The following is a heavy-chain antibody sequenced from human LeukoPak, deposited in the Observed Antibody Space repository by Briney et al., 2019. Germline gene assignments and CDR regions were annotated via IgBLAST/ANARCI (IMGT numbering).Heavy chain of an antibody. J-gene: IGHJ6*02. D-gene: IGHD4-17*01. V-gene: IGHV4-59*01. Sequence: SETLSLTCTVSGGSISSYYWSWIRQPPGKGLEWIGYIYYSGSTNYNPSLKSRVTISVDTSKNQFSLELSSVTAADTAVYYCARIGDYDGYGMDVWGQGTTVTVSS. CDR1: GGSISSYY. CDR3: ARIGDYDGYGMDV. CDR2: IYYSGST.